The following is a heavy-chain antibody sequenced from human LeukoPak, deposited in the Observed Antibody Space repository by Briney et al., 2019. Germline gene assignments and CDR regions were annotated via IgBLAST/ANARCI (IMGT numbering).Heavy chain of an antibody. CDR3: ARADYSNYGDAFDI. Sequence: SGTLSLTCTVSGGSVSSGSYYWSWIRQPPGKGLEWIGYIYYSGSTNYNPSLKSRVTISVHTSKNQFSLKLSSVTAADTAVYYCARADYSNYGDAFDIWGQGTMVTVSS. CDR1: GGSVSSGSYY. V-gene: IGHV4-61*01. J-gene: IGHJ3*02. D-gene: IGHD4-11*01. CDR2: IYYSGST.